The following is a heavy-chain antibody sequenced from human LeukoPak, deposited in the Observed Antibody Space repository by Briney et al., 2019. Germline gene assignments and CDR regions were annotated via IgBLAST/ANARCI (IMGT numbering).Heavy chain of an antibody. Sequence: PSETLSLTCTVSGGSISSYYWSWIRQPPGKGLEWIGYFYYSGSTSYNPSLKSRVTISVDTSRNQFSLKLSSVTAADTAVYYCARETSQKGAHYMDVWGKGTTVTISS. V-gene: IGHV4-59*01. D-gene: IGHD3-16*01. CDR2: FYYSGST. J-gene: IGHJ6*03. CDR1: GGSISSYY. CDR3: ARETSQKGAHYMDV.